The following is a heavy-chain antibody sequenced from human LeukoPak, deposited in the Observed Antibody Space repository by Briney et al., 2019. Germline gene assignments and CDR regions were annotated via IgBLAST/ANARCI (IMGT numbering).Heavy chain of an antibody. Sequence: PSETLSLTCTVSGGSISSSSYYWGWIRQPPGKGLEWIGSIYHSGSTYYNPSLKSRVTISVDTSKNQFSLRLSSVTAADTAVYYCARVFDFWSGYSDFWGQGTLVTVSS. CDR2: IYHSGST. CDR1: GGSISSSSYY. D-gene: IGHD3-3*01. CDR3: ARVFDFWSGYSDF. J-gene: IGHJ4*02. V-gene: IGHV4-39*07.